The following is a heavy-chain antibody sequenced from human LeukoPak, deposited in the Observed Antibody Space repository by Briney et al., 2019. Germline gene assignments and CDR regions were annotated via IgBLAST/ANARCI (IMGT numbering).Heavy chain of an antibody. Sequence: GGSLRLSCAASGFTVSSNYMSWVRQAPGKGLEWVSAISGSGGSTYYADSVKGRFTISRDNSKNTLYLQMNSLRAEDTAVYYCAKESVVNCGGDCYSPFDYWGQGTLVTVSS. V-gene: IGHV3-23*01. CDR2: ISGSGGST. CDR1: GFTVSSNY. J-gene: IGHJ4*02. CDR3: AKESVVNCGGDCYSPFDY. D-gene: IGHD2-21*01.